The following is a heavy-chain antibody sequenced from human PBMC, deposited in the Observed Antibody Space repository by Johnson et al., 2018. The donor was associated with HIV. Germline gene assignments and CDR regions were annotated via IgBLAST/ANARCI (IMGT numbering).Heavy chain of an antibody. CDR1: GFTFSSYA. D-gene: IGHD6-13*01. Sequence: QVQLVESGGGVVQPGRYLRLSCAASGFTFSSYAMHWVRQAPGKGLEWVAVISYDGSNKYYADSVKGRFTISRDNAKNSLYLQMNSLRAEDTALYYCAKDHAAAEGSEGAFDIWGQGTMVTVSS. V-gene: IGHV3-30*04. CDR2: ISYDGSNK. CDR3: AKDHAAAEGSEGAFDI. J-gene: IGHJ3*02.